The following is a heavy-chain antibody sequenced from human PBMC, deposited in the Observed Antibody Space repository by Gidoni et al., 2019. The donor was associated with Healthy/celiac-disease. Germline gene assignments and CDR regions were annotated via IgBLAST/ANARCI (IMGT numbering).Heavy chain of an antibody. D-gene: IGHD6-19*01. CDR3: ARDYSSGWGPDY. V-gene: IGHV1-18*01. Sequence: QVQLVQSGAEVKKPVASVKVSCKASGYTFTSYGISWLRQAPGQGIEWMGWNRAYNGNTNYAQKLQGRVTMTTDTSTSTAYMELRSLRSDDTAVYYCARDYSSGWGPDYWGQGTLVTVSS. CDR2: NRAYNGNT. J-gene: IGHJ4*02. CDR1: GYTFTSYG.